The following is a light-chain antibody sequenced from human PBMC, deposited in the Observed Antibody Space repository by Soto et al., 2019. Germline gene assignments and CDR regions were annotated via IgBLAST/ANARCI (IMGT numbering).Light chain of an antibody. V-gene: IGKV1-5*03. J-gene: IGKJ1*01. Sequence: DIQMTQSPSTLSASVGDRVTITCRASQRISSWLAWYQQKPGKARKLLIYMASSLESGVPSRFGGSGSGTEFTLTISSLQPDDFATYFCQHYDNYPGTFGRGTKVDIK. CDR2: MAS. CDR3: QHYDNYPGT. CDR1: QRISSW.